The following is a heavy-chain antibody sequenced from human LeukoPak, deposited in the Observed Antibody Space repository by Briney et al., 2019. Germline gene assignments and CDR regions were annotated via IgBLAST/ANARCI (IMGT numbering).Heavy chain of an antibody. V-gene: IGHV4-39*01. CDR1: GGSITSPNYY. CDR2: IYYSGST. Sequence: PETLSLTCTVSGGSITSPNYYWGWIRQPPGKGLEWIGSIYYSGSTYYNPSLKSRVTISVDTSKNQFSLRLISVTAADTAVYYCATLRYCSGGSYFNAVGGWGQGVTVSVSS. CDR3: ATLRYCSGGSYFNAVGG. D-gene: IGHD2-15*01. J-gene: IGHJ3*01.